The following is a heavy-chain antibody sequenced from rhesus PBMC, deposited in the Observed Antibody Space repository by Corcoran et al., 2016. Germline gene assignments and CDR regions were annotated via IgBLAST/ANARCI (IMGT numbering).Heavy chain of an antibody. D-gene: IGHD6-37*01. CDR1: GFTFSHYV. V-gene: IGHV3S26*01. CDR3: SGGGGFDS. J-gene: IGHJ4*01. CDR2: ISVSGDKI. Sequence: DVQLVESGGALVEPGGSLRLSCVASGFTFSHYVMQWVRQAPGKGLEWVSVISVSGDKIYYADSVRGRFTISRDNAQNSLFLQMNSLRAEDTAVYYCSGGGGFDSWGQGVLVTVSS.